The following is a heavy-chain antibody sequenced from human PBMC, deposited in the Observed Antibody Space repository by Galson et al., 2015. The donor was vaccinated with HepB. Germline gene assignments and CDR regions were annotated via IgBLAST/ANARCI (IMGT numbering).Heavy chain of an antibody. D-gene: IGHD2/OR15-2a*01. CDR3: ARENTWDWYFDL. Sequence: SVKVSCKASGYTFTDYSMHWVRQAPGQGLEWMGQINPKSGGTNYAQSFQGRVTMTRDTSISTAYMELSRLRSDDTAVYYCARENTWDWYFDLWGRGTLLTVSS. CDR1: GYTFTDYS. V-gene: IGHV1-2*06. J-gene: IGHJ2*01. CDR2: INPKSGGT.